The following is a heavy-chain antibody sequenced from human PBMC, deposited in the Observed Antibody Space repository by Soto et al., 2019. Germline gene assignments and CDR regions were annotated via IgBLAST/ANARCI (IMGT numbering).Heavy chain of an antibody. V-gene: IGHV4-34*01. CDR2: INHSGST. Sequence: SETLSLTCAVYGGSFSGYYWSWIRQPPGKGLEWIGEINHSGSTNYNPSPKSRVTISVDTSKNQFSLKLSSVTAADTAVYYCARDFHSGYSYGYGYYYGMDVWGQGTTVTVSS. J-gene: IGHJ6*02. CDR3: ARDFHSGYSYGYGYYYGMDV. CDR1: GGSFSGYY. D-gene: IGHD5-18*01.